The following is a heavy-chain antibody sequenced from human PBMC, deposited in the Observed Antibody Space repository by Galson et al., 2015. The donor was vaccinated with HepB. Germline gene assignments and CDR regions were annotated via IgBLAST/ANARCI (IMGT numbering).Heavy chain of an antibody. CDR1: GFTVSSNY. CDR2: IYSGGST. V-gene: IGHV3-66*01. CDR3: ARAILSLRIAVAGPVYGMDV. D-gene: IGHD6-19*01. J-gene: IGHJ6*02. Sequence: SLRLSCAASGFTVSSNYMSWVRQAPGKGLEWVSVIYSGGSTYYADSVKGRFTIPRDNSKNTLYLQMNSLRAEDTAVYNCARAILSLRIAVAGPVYGMDVWGQGTTVTVSS.